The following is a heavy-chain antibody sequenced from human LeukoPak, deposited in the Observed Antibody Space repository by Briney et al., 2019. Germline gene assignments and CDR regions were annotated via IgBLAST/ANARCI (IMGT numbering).Heavy chain of an antibody. CDR1: GDSISNYY. CDR3: ARETCSGGSCFQFDF. Sequence: SETLSLTCAVSGDSISNYYWSWIRQSPGKGLEWIGYIYYSGSTNYNPSLKSRVTISVDTSKNQFSLKLSSVTAADTAVYYCARETCSGGSCFQFDFWGQGTLVTVSS. V-gene: IGHV4-59*01. J-gene: IGHJ4*02. D-gene: IGHD2-15*01. CDR2: IYYSGST.